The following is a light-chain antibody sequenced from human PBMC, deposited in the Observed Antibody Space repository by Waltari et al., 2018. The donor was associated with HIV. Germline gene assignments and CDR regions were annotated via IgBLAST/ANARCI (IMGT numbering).Light chain of an antibody. CDR1: QTIDTD. CDR3: QQSVSTQIT. V-gene: IGKV1-39*01. Sequence: DIQMTQSPSSLSASVGDRVTITCRASQTIDTDLTWYKQRPGEAPYLLLYSASSLQSGVPSRVSGSGSGTDFTLIINSLQPEDFATYYCQQSVSTQITFGQGTRL. J-gene: IGKJ5*01. CDR2: SAS.